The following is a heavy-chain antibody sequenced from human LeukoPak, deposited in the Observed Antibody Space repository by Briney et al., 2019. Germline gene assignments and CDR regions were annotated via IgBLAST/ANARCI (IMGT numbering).Heavy chain of an antibody. CDR1: GYTFTGYY. Sequence: ASVKVSCKASGYTFTGYYMHWVRQAPGQGLEWMGWINPNSGGTNYAQKLQGRVTMTRDTSISTAYMELSRLRSDDTAVYYCARVVTGYYAAGYFDYWGQGTLVTVSS. J-gene: IGHJ4*02. V-gene: IGHV1-2*02. CDR2: INPNSGGT. CDR3: ARVVTGYYAAGYFDY. D-gene: IGHD3-9*01.